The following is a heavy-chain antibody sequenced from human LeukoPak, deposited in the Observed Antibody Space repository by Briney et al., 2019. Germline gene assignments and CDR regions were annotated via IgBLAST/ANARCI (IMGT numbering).Heavy chain of an antibody. D-gene: IGHD5-18*01. V-gene: IGHV3-23*01. CDR3: AKEFIKNSYGFIPCDY. J-gene: IGHJ4*02. CDR1: GFTFSNFA. CDR2: ISGSGGIT. Sequence: GGSLRLSCAASGFTFSNFAMYCVRQAPGKGLEWVSTISGSGGITYYTDSVKGRFTISRDNPKNTLYLQMNSLRAEDTAVYYCAKEFIKNSYGFIPCDYWGQGTLVTVSS.